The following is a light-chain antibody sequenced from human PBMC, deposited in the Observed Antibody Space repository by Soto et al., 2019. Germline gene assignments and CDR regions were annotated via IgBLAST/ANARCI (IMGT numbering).Light chain of an antibody. Sequence: MGPTQTPATRTGAAGGKAILFCRASQSVSSNLAWYQQKRGQAPRPLIYGASNRATGIPARFSGSGSGTEFTYTFSRLMSADFVVHSCQQYTNWPVTCGGGTKVDI. CDR2: GAS. CDR1: QSVSSN. CDR3: QQYTNWPVT. V-gene: IGKV3-15*01. J-gene: IGKJ4*02.